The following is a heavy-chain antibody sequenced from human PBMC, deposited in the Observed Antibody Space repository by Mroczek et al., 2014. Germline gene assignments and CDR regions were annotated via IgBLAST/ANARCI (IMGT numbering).Heavy chain of an antibody. Sequence: QVQLQESGPGLVKPSQTLSLTCTVSGGSISSGDYYWSWIRQPPGKGLEWIGYIYYSGSTYYNPSLKSRVTISVDTSKNQFSLKLSSVTAADTAVYYCARVAVVVVPAAIRYFDYVGPGNPGHRLL. CDR1: GGSISSGDYY. J-gene: IGHJ4*02. CDR3: ARVAVVVVPAAIRYFDY. CDR2: IYYSGST. D-gene: IGHD2-2*01. V-gene: IGHV4-30-4*01.